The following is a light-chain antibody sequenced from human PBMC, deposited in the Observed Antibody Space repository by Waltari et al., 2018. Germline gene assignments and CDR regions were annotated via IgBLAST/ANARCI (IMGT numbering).Light chain of an antibody. CDR1: QSINSH. CDR2: HTS. J-gene: IGKJ4*01. V-gene: IGKV3-15*01. CDR3: QQYHDWPLT. Sequence: EIVMTQSPATLSVSPVERATLSCRDSQSINSHLGWYQQRPGQAPRLLIYHTSTRATGFPARFSGSGSGIEFTLTISSLQSEDFAVYYCQQYHDWPLTFGGGTKVEI.